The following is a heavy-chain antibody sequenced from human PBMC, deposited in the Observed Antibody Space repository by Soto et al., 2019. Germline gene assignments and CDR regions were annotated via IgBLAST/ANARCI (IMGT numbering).Heavy chain of an antibody. CDR2: ISGSGGST. Sequence: EVQLLESGGGLVQPGGSLRLSCAASGFTFSSYAMSWVRQAPGKGLEWVSAISGSGGSTYYADSVKGRFTISRDNSKNTLYLQMNSLRAEDTAVYYCAKDPVVPAAIMGPGWDAFDIWGQGTMVTVSS. J-gene: IGHJ3*02. CDR3: AKDPVVPAAIMGPGWDAFDI. CDR1: GFTFSSYA. V-gene: IGHV3-23*01. D-gene: IGHD2-2*01.